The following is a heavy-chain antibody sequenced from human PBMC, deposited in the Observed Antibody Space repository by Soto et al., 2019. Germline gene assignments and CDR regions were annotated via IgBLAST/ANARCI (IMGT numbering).Heavy chain of an antibody. D-gene: IGHD4-17*01. CDR2: ISYDGSNK. Sequence: HPGGSMRLSCAASGCTFSSHGLHWLRQPPGKGLAWVAVISYDGSNKYDADSVKARFTSARDNSKNTLYLQMNSLRAEDTAVYYCAKDRDRLRYDDYRFDYWGQGT. CDR3: AKDRDRLRYDDYRFDY. J-gene: IGHJ4*02. CDR1: GCTFSSHG. V-gene: IGHV3-30*18.